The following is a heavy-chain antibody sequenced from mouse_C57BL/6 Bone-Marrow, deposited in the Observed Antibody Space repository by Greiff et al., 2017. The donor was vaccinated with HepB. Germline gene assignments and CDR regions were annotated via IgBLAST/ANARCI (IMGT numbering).Heavy chain of an antibody. V-gene: IGHV7-1*01. J-gene: IGHJ2*01. CDR1: GFTFSDFY. CDR3: ARDDITTVVSDY. D-gene: IGHD1-1*01. CDR2: SRNKANDYTT. Sequence: EVKLVESGGGLVQSGRSLRLSCATSGFTFSDFYMEWVRQAPGKGLEWIAASRNKANDYTTEYSASVKGRFIVSRDTSQSILYLQMNALRAEDTAIYYCARDDITTVVSDYWGQGTTLTVSS.